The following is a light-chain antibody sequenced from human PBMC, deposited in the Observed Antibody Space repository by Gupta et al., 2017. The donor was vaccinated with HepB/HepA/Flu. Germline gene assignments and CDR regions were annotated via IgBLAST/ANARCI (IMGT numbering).Light chain of an antibody. CDR2: WAS. V-gene: IGKV4-1*01. J-gene: IGKJ1*01. CDR3: QQYYSTPWT. CDR1: QSVLSSSNNKNY. Sequence: DIVMTQSPDSLAVSLGERATINCKSSQSVLSSSNNKNYLAWYQQKPGQPPKLLMYWASTRESGVPDRFSGSGSGTDFTLTISSLQAEDVAVYYCQQYYSTPWTFGQGTKVEIK.